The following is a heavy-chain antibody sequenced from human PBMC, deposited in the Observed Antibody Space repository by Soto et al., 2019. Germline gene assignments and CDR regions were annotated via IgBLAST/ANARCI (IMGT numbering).Heavy chain of an antibody. V-gene: IGHV4-30-2*01. CDR2: IDHSRNT. Sequence: QLQLQESGSGLVKPSQTLSLTCAVSGGSISSGGYSWSWIRQPPGKGLEWIGYIDHSRNTDYTPSLKSRVTISIDRSKNHFSLKLSSVAAADTAVYYSAIVPDRWGPGTLGTVSS. J-gene: IGHJ5*02. CDR3: AIVPDR. D-gene: IGHD2-2*01. CDR1: GGSISSGGYS.